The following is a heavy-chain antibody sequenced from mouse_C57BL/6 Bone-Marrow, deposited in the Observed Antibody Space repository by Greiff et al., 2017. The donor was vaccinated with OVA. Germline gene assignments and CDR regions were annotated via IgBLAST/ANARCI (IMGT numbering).Heavy chain of an antibody. CDR2: IDPSDSYT. Sequence: QVQLQQPGAELVMPGASVKLSCKASGYTFTSYWMHWVKQRPGQGLEWIGEIDPSDSYTNYNQKFKGKSTLTVDKSSSTAYMQLRSLTSEDSAVYYCARKGAYESWGQGTLVTVSA. J-gene: IGHJ3*01. CDR1: GYTFTSYW. D-gene: IGHD2-3*01. CDR3: ARKGAYES. V-gene: IGHV1-69*01.